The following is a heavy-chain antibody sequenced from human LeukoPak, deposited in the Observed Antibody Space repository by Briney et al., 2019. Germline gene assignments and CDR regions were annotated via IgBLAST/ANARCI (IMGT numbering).Heavy chain of an antibody. Sequence: ASVTVSCKASGYTFTGHYMHWVRQAPGQGLEWMGWINPNSGGTNYAQKFQGRVTMTRDTSISTAYMELSRLRSDDTAVYYCARAGGSEYYYYYYYMDVWGKGTTVTISS. V-gene: IGHV1-2*02. D-gene: IGHD2/OR15-2a*01. CDR1: GYTFTGHY. CDR3: ARAGGSEYYYYYYYMDV. J-gene: IGHJ6*03. CDR2: INPNSGGT.